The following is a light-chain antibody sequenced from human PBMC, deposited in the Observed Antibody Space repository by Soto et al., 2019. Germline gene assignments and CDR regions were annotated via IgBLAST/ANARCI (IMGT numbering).Light chain of an antibody. CDR3: QQYNNWPPGT. V-gene: IGKV3-15*01. CDR1: QSVAIN. Sequence: ETVMTQSPVTLSVSPGERATLSCRASQSVAINLAWYQQRPGQAPRLLIYGASTRATGIPARFSGSGSGTEFTLTISSLQSEDFAVYYCQQYNNWPPGTFGQGTKLEIK. J-gene: IGKJ2*01. CDR2: GAS.